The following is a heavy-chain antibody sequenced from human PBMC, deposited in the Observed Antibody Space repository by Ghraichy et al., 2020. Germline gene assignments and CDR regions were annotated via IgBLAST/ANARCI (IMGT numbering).Heavy chain of an antibody. CDR3: AKIAVTGYWYFDV. D-gene: IGHD6-19*01. V-gene: IGHV3-23*01. CDR2: ISGSGSQT. Sequence: GESLNISCAASGFTFSNHGMSWVRQTPGKGLEWVSAISGSGSQTFYADSVKGRFTISRDNSKNTLYLQVNSLRAEDTAVYYCAKIAVTGYWYFDVWGRGTLVTVSS. CDR1: GFTFSNHG. J-gene: IGHJ2*01.